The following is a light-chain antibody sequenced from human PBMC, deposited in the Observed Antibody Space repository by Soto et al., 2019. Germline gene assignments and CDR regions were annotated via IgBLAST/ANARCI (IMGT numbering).Light chain of an antibody. J-gene: IGKJ4*01. Sequence: DIQMTQSPSSLSASVGDRVTITCRASQSISSYLNWYQQKPGKAPKLLIYAASSLQSGVPSRFSGSGSGTDFTLTISSLQPEDFATYYCQQSYSTPLTFGGGTNADIK. CDR1: QSISSY. CDR3: QQSYSTPLT. V-gene: IGKV1-39*01. CDR2: AAS.